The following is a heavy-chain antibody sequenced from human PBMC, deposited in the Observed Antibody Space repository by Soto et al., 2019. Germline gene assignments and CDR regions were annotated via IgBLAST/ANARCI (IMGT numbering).Heavy chain of an antibody. CDR1: GYTFTRSG. V-gene: IGHV1-18*01. CDR3: ARVSGYYLPDY. CDR2: ISTYNGDT. J-gene: IGHJ4*02. Sequence: GASVKVSCKASGYTFTRSGISWVRQAPGQGLEWMGWISTYNGDTNYAQTFQGRVTMTTDTSTSTVYMELRSLRSEDTAVYYCARVSGYYLPDYWGQGTLVTVSS. D-gene: IGHD5-12*01.